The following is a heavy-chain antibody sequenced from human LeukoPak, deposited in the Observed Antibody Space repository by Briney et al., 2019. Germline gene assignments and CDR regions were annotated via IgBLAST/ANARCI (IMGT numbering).Heavy chain of an antibody. D-gene: IGHD5-12*01. Sequence: SQTLSLTCAVSGGSIGSGGYSWSWIRQPPGKGLEWIGYIYHSGSTYYNPSLKSRVTISVDRSKNQFSLKLSSVTAADTAVYYCARVYSGYEWGWYFDLWGRGTLVTVSS. CDR2: IYHSGST. CDR3: ARVYSGYEWGWYFDL. V-gene: IGHV4-30-2*01. J-gene: IGHJ2*01. CDR1: GGSIGSGGYS.